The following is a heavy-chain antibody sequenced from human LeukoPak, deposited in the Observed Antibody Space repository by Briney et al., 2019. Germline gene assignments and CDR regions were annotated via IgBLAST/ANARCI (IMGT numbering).Heavy chain of an antibody. V-gene: IGHV3-74*01. D-gene: IGHD6-19*01. CDR2: INADGSTT. Sequence: GGSLRLSCAASGSGFTFNNYWMHWVRQAPGKGLVWVSRINADGSTTSYADSVRGRFAISRDNAKNTLYLQMNSLRAEDTAVYYCARVAAMTGTVIDYWGQGTLVTVSS. CDR1: GSGFTFNNYW. CDR3: ARVAAMTGTVIDY. J-gene: IGHJ4*02.